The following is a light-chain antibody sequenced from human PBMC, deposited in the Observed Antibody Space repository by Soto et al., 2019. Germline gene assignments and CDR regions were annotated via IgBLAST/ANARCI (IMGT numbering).Light chain of an antibody. CDR1: SSNIGAGYD. CDR3: QSYDISLSGSMV. Sequence: QSVLTQPPSVSGAPGQRVTISCNGSSSNIGAGYDVHWYQQLPGTAPKLLIYGNSNRPSGVPDRFSGSKSGTSASLAITGLQAEDEADYYCQSYDISLSGSMVFGGGTKLTVL. V-gene: IGLV1-40*01. CDR2: GNS. J-gene: IGLJ2*01.